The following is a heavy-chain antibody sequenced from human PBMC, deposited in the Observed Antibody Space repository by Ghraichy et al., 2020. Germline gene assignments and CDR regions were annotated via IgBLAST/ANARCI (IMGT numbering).Heavy chain of an antibody. CDR3: ARSGGDDPGIFYFDY. Sequence: GGSLRLSCAVSGFTFSSYEMNWVRQAPGKGLEWVSYISSSGSTVYYADSVKGRFTISRDNTKNSFYLQMNSLRGEDTALYYCARSGGDDPGIFYFDYWGQGSLVTVSS. J-gene: IGHJ4*02. CDR1: GFTFSSYE. D-gene: IGHD3-10*01. V-gene: IGHV3-48*03. CDR2: ISSSGSTV.